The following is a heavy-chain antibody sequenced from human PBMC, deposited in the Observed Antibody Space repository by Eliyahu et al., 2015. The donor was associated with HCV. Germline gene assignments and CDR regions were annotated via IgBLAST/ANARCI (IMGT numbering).Heavy chain of an antibody. V-gene: IGHV4-39*01. CDR2: IYYSGST. CDR3: ARLGRRQWLVQRYFDY. D-gene: IGHD6-19*01. J-gene: IGHJ4*02. Sequence: QLQLQESGPGLVKPSETLSLTCTVSGGSISSSXYYWGWIRQPPGKGLEWIGSIYYSGSTHYNPSLKSRVTISVDTSKNQFSLKLSSVTAADTAVYYCARLGRRQWLVQRYFDYWGQGTLVTVSS. CDR1: GGSISSSXYY.